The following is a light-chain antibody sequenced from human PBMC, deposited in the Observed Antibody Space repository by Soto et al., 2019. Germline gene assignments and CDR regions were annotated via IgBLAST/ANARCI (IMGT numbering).Light chain of an antibody. CDR3: HQRQSWPRT. J-gene: IGKJ1*01. CDR1: QSVSSS. Sequence: ETVMTQSPDTLSVSPGERVTLSCRASQSVSSSLAWYQQKPGQAPRLLIYGASTRATGIPARFSGSGSGTDFTLTISSLQSEDFAVYYCHQRQSWPRTFGQGTKVDIK. CDR2: GAS. V-gene: IGKV3-15*01.